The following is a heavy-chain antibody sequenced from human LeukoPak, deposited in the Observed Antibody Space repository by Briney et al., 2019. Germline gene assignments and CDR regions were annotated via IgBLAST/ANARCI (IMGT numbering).Heavy chain of an antibody. CDR3: AKEWKWGATYIYYYGLNV. V-gene: IGHV3-33*06. J-gene: IGHJ6*02. CDR2: IWYDGSNK. Sequence: GGSLRLSCAASGFTFSSYGMHWVRQAPGKGLEWVAVIWYDGSNKYYADSVKGRFTISRDNSKNTLYLQISSLRAEDTAIYYCAKEWKWGATYIYYYGLNVWGQGTTVTVSS. CDR1: GFTFSSYG. D-gene: IGHD1-26*01.